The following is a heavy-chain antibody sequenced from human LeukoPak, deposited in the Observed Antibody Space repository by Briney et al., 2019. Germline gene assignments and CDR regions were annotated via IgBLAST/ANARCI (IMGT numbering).Heavy chain of an antibody. CDR1: GFTFSSYA. CDR3: ARAEDTAMVPNFDY. Sequence: GGSLRLSCAASGFTFSSYAMHWVRQAPGKGLVWVAVISYDGSNKYYADSVKGRFTISRDNSKNTLYLQMNSLRAEDTAVYYCARAEDTAMVPNFDYWGQGTLVTVSS. D-gene: IGHD5-18*01. J-gene: IGHJ4*02. CDR2: ISYDGSNK. V-gene: IGHV3-30-3*01.